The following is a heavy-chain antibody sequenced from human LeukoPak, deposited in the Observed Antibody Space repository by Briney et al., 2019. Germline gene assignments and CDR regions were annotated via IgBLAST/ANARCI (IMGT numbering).Heavy chain of an antibody. CDR3: ARASRDTALANYYFDY. CDR1: GGSFSGYYWSDYY. Sequence: SGTLSLTCAVYGGSFSGYYWSDYYWSWIRQPPGKGLEWIGEISHSGSTNYNPSLKSRVTISVDTSKNQFSLKLSSVTAADTAVYYCARASRDTALANYYFDYWGQGTLVTVSS. V-gene: IGHV4-34*01. D-gene: IGHD5-18*01. J-gene: IGHJ4*02. CDR2: ISHSGST.